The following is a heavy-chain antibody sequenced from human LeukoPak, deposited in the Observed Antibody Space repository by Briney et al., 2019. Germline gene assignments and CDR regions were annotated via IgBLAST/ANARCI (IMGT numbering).Heavy chain of an antibody. CDR3: ARGMGYSNYVFYYYGMDV. CDR1: GFTFSSYG. V-gene: IGHV3-33*01. D-gene: IGHD4-11*01. J-gene: IGHJ6*02. Sequence: GRSLRLSCAASGFTFSSYGMHWVRQAPGKGLEWVAVIWYDGSNKYYADSVKGRFTISRDNSKNTLYLQMNSLRAEDTAVYYCARGMGYSNYVFYYYGMDVWGQGTTVTVSS. CDR2: IWYDGSNK.